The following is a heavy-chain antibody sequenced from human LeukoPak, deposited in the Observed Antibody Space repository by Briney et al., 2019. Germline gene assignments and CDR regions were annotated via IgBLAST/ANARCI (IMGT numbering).Heavy chain of an antibody. Sequence: HGESLKISCKGSGYRFTNNWIGWVRPMPGKGLEWMGIIYPADSDTRYSPSFQGQVTISADKSISTAYLQWSSLKASDTAMYYCASEGIIAVGAAFDIWGQGTLVTVSS. V-gene: IGHV5-51*01. D-gene: IGHD2-15*01. CDR3: ASEGIIAVGAAFDI. CDR1: GYRFTNNW. CDR2: IYPADSDT. J-gene: IGHJ3*02.